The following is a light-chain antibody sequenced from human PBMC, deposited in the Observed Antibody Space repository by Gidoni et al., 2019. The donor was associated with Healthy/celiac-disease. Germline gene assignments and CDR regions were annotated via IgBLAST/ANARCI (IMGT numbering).Light chain of an antibody. CDR2: KAS. Sequence: DIQMTQSPSTLSASVGDRVTITCRASQSISSWLAWYQQKPGKAPKLLIYKASSLESGVPPRFSGSGSGTEFTLTISSLQPDDFATYYCQQYLHFGQGTKLEIK. J-gene: IGKJ2*01. V-gene: IGKV1-5*03. CDR1: QSISSW. CDR3: QQYLH.